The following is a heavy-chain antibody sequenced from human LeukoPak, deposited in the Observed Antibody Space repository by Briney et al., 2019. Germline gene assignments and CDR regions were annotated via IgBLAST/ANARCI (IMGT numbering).Heavy chain of an antibody. D-gene: IGHD1-26*01. CDR3: ARDLWSGSYIDAFDI. CDR2: INPSGGNT. Sequence: ASVKVSCKASGYTLSGYYMHWVRQAPGQGLEWMGIINPSGGNTSYAQKFQARVTMTRDTSTSTVYMELSSLRSEDTAVYYCARDLWSGSYIDAFDIWGQGTMVSVSS. V-gene: IGHV1-46*01. CDR1: GYTLSGYY. J-gene: IGHJ3*02.